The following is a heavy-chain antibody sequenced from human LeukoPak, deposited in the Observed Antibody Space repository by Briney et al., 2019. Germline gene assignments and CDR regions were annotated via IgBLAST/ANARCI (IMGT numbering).Heavy chain of an antibody. J-gene: IGHJ6*03. CDR2: IYTSGST. V-gene: IGHV4-61*02. CDR3: ARGSGKSIAARPQNYYYYMDV. D-gene: IGHD6-6*01. Sequence: SETLSLTCTVSGGSISSGSYYWSWIRQPAGKGLEWIGRIYTSGSTNYNPSLKSRVTISVDTSKNQFSLKLSSVTAADTAVYYCARGSGKSIAARPQNYYYYMDVWGKGTTVTVSS. CDR1: GGSISSGSYY.